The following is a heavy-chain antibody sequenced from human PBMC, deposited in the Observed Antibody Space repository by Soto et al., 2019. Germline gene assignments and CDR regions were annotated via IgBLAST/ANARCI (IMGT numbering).Heavy chain of an antibody. Sequence: GGSLRLSCAASGFRLSDYWMHWVRQVPGKGLLWVSRISVDGGDTTYAESVKGRFTISRDNSKNTLYLQMNTLRAEDTAVYYCAKVPDTAMVNYYYYGMDVWGQGTTVTVSS. CDR1: GFRLSDYW. CDR2: ISVDGGDT. V-gene: IGHV3-74*01. D-gene: IGHD5-18*01. J-gene: IGHJ6*02. CDR3: AKVPDTAMVNYYYYGMDV.